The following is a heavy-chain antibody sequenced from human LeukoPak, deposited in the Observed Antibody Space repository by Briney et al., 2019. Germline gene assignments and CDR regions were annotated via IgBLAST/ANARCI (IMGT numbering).Heavy chain of an antibody. J-gene: IGHJ6*02. CDR1: GFTFSSFS. Sequence: GGSLRLSCAASGFTFSSFSMSWVRQAPGKGLEWVANLKEDGTEEEYLDSVKGRFTISRDNAKNSLDLQMNSLRAEDTAVYYCAKVMRDRGGMDVWGQGTTVTVSS. V-gene: IGHV3-7*03. CDR2: LKEDGTEE. CDR3: AKVMRDRGGMDV. D-gene: IGHD3-16*01.